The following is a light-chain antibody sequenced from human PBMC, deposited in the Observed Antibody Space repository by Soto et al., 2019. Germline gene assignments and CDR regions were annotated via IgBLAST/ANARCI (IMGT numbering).Light chain of an antibody. Sequence: DIQMTQSPSTLSGSVGDRVTITCRASQTISSWLASYQQKPWKAPKLLIYKASTLKSGVPSRFSGSGSGTEFTLTISSLQPDDFATYYCQHYNSYSEAFGQGTKVELK. CDR3: QHYNSYSEA. CDR1: QTISSW. V-gene: IGKV1-5*03. J-gene: IGKJ1*01. CDR2: KAS.